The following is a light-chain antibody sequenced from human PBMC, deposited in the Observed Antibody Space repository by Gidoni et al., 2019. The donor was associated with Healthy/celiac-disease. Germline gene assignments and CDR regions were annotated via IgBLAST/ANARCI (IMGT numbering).Light chain of an antibody. V-gene: IGKV3-11*01. CDR1: QSVSSY. Sequence: ELVLKQSPATRYLSPGERATLSCRASQSVSSYLACYQQKPGQAPRLLIYDASNWATGIPARCSGIGSGTDFTLTISSLEPEDFAVYYCQQRSNWIWTFGQGTKVEIK. J-gene: IGKJ1*01. CDR2: DAS. CDR3: QQRSNWIWT.